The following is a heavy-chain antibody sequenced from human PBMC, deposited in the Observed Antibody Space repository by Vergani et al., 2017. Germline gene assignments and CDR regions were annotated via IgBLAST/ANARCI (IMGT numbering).Heavy chain of an antibody. D-gene: IGHD2-2*01. CDR3: TRSHTHLYAGAGMDV. V-gene: IGHV6-1*01. CDR2: TYYRSKWYS. J-gene: IGHJ6*04. CDR1: GDTISDNIAA. Sequence: QVRLQQSGPGLVKPSQTLSLTCAISGDTISDNIAAWNWVGQSPSRGLEWLGRTYYRSKWYSDYVVSLKSRITINPDTSKNQFSLHLNSVTPEDTAVYYCTRSHTHLYAGAGMDVWGEGTTVTVSS.